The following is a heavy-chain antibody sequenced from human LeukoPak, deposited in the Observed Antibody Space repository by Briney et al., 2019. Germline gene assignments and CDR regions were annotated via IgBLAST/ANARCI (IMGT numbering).Heavy chain of an antibody. D-gene: IGHD6-13*01. Sequence: SETLSLTCTASSDSISSSRFYGGWIRQPPGRGLEWIATISYSGSTYYNPSLRSRVTMSIDTSKNQFSLKLSSVTAADTAVYYCASLLSGFISSWCPDYYYGVDVWGQGTTVSVSS. CDR3: ASLLSGFISSWCPDYYYGVDV. CDR1: SDSISSSRFY. V-gene: IGHV4-39*01. J-gene: IGHJ6*02. CDR2: ISYSGST.